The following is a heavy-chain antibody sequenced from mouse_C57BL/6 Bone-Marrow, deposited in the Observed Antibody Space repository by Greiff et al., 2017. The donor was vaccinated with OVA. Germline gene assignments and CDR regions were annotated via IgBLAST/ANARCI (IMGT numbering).Heavy chain of an antibody. J-gene: IGHJ1*03. CDR1: GYTFTSYW. Sequence: QVQLQQPGAELVKPGASVKLSCKASGYTFTSYWMQWVKQRPGQGLEWIGEIDPSDSYTNYNQKFKGKATLTVDTSSSTAYMQLSSLTSEDSAVYYCARVDSNYPGYFDVWGTGTTVTVSS. CDR3: ARVDSNYPGYFDV. D-gene: IGHD2-5*01. CDR2: IDPSDSYT. V-gene: IGHV1-50*01.